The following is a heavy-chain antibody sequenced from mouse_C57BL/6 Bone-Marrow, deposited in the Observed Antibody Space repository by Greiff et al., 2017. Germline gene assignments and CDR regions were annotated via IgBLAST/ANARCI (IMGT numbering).Heavy chain of an antibody. D-gene: IGHD2-2*01. CDR2: IDPSDSYT. Sequence: QVQLQQPGAELVRPGPSVKLSCKASGYTFTSYWMHWVKQRPGQGLEWIGVIDPSDSYTNYNQKFKGKATLTVDTSSSTAYMQRSSLTSEDSAVYYCAREAVYNGNDVDDYTMDYWGQGTSVTISS. V-gene: IGHV1-59*01. CDR1: GYTFTSYW. J-gene: IGHJ4*01. CDR3: AREAVYNGNDVDDYTMDY.